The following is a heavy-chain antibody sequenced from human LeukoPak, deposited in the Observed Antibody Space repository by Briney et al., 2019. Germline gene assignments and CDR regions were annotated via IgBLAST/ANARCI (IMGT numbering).Heavy chain of an antibody. J-gene: IGHJ5*02. Sequence: GGSLRLSCAASGFTFSSYGMHWVRQAPGKGLEWLAVIWYDGSNKYYADSVKGRFTISRDNSKNTLYLQMNSLRAEDTAVYYCARSDSSGHFDPWGQGTLVTVSS. D-gene: IGHD6-19*01. CDR2: IWYDGSNK. CDR1: GFTFSSYG. V-gene: IGHV3-33*01. CDR3: ARSDSSGHFDP.